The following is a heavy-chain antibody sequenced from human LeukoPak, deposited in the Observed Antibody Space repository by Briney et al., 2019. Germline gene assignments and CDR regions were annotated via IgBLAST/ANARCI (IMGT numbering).Heavy chain of an antibody. D-gene: IGHD3-22*01. J-gene: IGHJ4*02. CDR3: AREDTTGYYSAFDY. V-gene: IGHV6-1*01. Sequence: SQTLSLTCAISGDSVSSNSAAWNWIRQSPSGGLEWLGRTYYRSRWYNDYVVSVRSRITINPDTAKNQFSLHLNSVTPEDTAVCYCAREDTTGYYSAFDYWGQGTLVTVSS. CDR1: GDSVSSNSAA. CDR2: TYYRSRWYN.